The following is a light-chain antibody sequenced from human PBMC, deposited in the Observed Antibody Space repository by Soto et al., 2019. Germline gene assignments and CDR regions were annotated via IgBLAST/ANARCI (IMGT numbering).Light chain of an antibody. Sequence: ETVMTQSPATLSVSPGERDTLSCRASQSVSTNLAWYQQKPGQAPRLLIYDISLEGTGIPTRFSGSGSGTELTLTIPILQSEYFAVCYSQQYNNWPTMYTFGQGTNVDI. CDR3: QQYNNWPTMYT. CDR2: DIS. J-gene: IGKJ2*01. CDR1: QSVSTN. V-gene: IGKV3D-15*03.